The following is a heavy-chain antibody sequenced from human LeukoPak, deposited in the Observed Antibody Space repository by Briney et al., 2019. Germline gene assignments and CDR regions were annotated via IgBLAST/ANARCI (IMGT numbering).Heavy chain of an antibody. CDR3: IRETHLRVHLEY. Sequence: GGSLRLSCAASGFTFITYWMHWVRQAPGKGLVWVARISTDGSVTAYADSVKGRFTVSRDNAENTLYLQMNDLRPEDTAVYYCIRETHLRVHLEYWGQGTLATVSS. CDR1: GFTFITYW. CDR2: ISTDGSVT. V-gene: IGHV3-74*01. D-gene: IGHD3-10*01. J-gene: IGHJ4*02.